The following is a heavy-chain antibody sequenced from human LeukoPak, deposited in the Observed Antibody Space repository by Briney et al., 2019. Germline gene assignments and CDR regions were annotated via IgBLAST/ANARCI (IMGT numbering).Heavy chain of an antibody. V-gene: IGHV4-59*04. CDR3: AGGVTIVRGTSKHFDY. CDR1: GGSISNYY. CDR2: VYYSGTT. D-gene: IGHD3-10*01. Sequence: SETLSLTCTVSGGSISNYYWNWIRQPPGKALEWIGSVYYSGTTSYNPSLKSRVTISVDTSKNQFSLKLSSVTAADTAVYYCAGGVTIVRGTSKHFDYWGQGTLVTVSS. J-gene: IGHJ4*02.